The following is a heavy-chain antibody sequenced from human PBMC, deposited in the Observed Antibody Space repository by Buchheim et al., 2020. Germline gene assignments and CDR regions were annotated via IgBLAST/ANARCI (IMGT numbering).Heavy chain of an antibody. D-gene: IGHD3-10*01. J-gene: IGHJ4*02. Sequence: QVQLVQSGAEVKTPGASVKVSCKASGYTFTNYYIHWVRQAPGQGLEWLGIIIPRGDITNYAPKFQGRATMTRDTPTSTVYMDLSSLKSEDTAVYYCVRELSGGTFDYWGQGTL. V-gene: IGHV1-46*01. CDR2: IIPRGDIT. CDR3: VRELSGGTFDY. CDR1: GYTFTNYY.